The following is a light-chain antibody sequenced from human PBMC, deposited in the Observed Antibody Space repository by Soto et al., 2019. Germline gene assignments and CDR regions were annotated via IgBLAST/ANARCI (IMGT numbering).Light chain of an antibody. CDR2: EAS. CDR1: QSISDS. CDR3: QQYNGYWT. J-gene: IGKJ1*01. Sequence: DIQMTQSPSTLSASVGDRVTITCRASQSISDSLAWYQQKPGKAPKLLIYEASSLKSGVASRFSGSRSGTEYTLTISRLEPDDFATYYCQQYNGYWTFGQGTKVEIK. V-gene: IGKV1-5*03.